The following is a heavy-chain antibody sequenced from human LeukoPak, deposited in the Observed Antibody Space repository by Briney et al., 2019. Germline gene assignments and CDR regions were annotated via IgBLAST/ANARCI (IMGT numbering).Heavy chain of an antibody. CDR3: ARVVGATTFDY. Sequence: GGSLRLSCAASGFTFSSNGMHWVRQAPGKGLEWVSVIWYDGSKKYYADSVKGRFTISRDNSKNTLDLQMDSLRAEDTAVYYCARVVGATTFDYWGQGTLVTVSS. J-gene: IGHJ4*02. V-gene: IGHV3-33*01. CDR2: IWYDGSKK. CDR1: GFTFSSNG. D-gene: IGHD1-26*01.